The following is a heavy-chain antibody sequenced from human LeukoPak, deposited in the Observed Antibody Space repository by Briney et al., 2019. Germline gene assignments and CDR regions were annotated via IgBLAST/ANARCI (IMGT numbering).Heavy chain of an antibody. CDR3: ARVGIDYLASYHFDH. D-gene: IGHD2/OR15-2a*01. CDR2: IKQRGSEK. Sequence: GGSLRLSCAASGFTFNYSWMSWVRQAPGKRLEWVANIKQRGSEKSYVDSVKGRFSIARDNTKNSVFLQMNSLRAEDTAVYYCARVGIDYLASYHFDHWGRGTLVTVSS. V-gene: IGHV3-7*01. CDR1: GFTFNYSW. J-gene: IGHJ4*02.